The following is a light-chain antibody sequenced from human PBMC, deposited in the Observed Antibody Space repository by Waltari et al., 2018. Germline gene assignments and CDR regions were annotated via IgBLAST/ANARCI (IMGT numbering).Light chain of an antibody. CDR1: QSVSYTSNKKNC. J-gene: IGKJ1*01. V-gene: IGKV4-1*01. CDR3: QQYYTTPHT. Sequence: DIVMTQSPDSLAVSLGERATINCKSSQSVSYTSNKKNCLAWYQQKPGQPPQLRIYWASTRESGVPDRFSGSGSETDFTLSISSLQAEDVAVYYCQQYYTTPHTFGQGTKVEIK. CDR2: WAS.